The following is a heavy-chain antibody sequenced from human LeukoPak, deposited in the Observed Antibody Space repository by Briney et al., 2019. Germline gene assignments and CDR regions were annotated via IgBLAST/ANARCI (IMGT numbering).Heavy chain of an antibody. CDR1: GYTFTGYY. Sequence: ASVKVSCKASGYTFTGYYMHWVRQAPGQGLEWVGWINPNSGGTNYAQKLQGRVTMTRDTSISTAYMDLSRLISDDTAVYYCAREVAAGAWDYWGQGTLVTVSS. CDR2: INPNSGGT. V-gene: IGHV1-2*02. D-gene: IGHD6-13*01. CDR3: AREVAAGAWDY. J-gene: IGHJ4*02.